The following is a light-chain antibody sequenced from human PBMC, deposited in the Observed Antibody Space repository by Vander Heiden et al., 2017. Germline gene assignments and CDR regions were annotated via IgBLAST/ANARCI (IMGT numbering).Light chain of an antibody. J-gene: IGLJ2*01. CDR3: AAWDDSLNGLV. V-gene: IGLV1-44*01. CDR1: TSNIGSNT. Sequence: VLTQSPSASGTPGQRVTITCSGITSNIGSNTVNWYQQLPGTAPKLLIYSNNQRPSGVPDRFSGSKSGTSASLAISGLQSEDEADYYCAAWDDSLNGLVFGGGTKLTVL. CDR2: SNN.